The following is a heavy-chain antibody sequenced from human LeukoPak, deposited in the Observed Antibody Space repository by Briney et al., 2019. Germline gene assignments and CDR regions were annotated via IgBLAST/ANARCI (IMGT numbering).Heavy chain of an antibody. Sequence: PGGSLRLSCAASGFTFSNAWMSWVRQAPGKGLEWVGRIKSKTDGGTTDYAAPVKGRFTISRDDSKNTLYLQLNSLKTEDTAVYYCTTDLLTLYSSGWYYFDYWGQGTLVTVSS. V-gene: IGHV3-15*01. CDR2: IKSKTDGGTT. J-gene: IGHJ4*02. CDR3: TTDLLTLYSSGWYYFDY. CDR1: GFTFSNAW. D-gene: IGHD6-19*01.